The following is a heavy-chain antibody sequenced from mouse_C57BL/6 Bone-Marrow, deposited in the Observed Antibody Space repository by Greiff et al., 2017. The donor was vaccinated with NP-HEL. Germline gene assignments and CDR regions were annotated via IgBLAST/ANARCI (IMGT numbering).Heavy chain of an antibody. CDR1: GYTFTSYG. Sequence: QVQLQQSGAELARPGASVKLCCKASGYTFTSYGISWVKQRTGQGLEWIGEIYPRSGNTYYNEKFKGKATLTADKSSSTAYMELRSLTSEDSAVYFCAREDYYGKADYWGQGTTLTVSS. V-gene: IGHV1-81*01. J-gene: IGHJ2*01. D-gene: IGHD1-1*01. CDR2: IYPRSGNT. CDR3: AREDYYGKADY.